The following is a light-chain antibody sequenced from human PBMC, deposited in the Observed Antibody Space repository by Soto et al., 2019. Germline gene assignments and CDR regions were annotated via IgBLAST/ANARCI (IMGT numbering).Light chain of an antibody. Sequence: IQMTPSPSTLSVSFRDSAPITCGASQSISSWLAWYQQKPGKAPKLLIYKASSLESGVPSRFSGSGSGTEFTLTISSLQPDDFATYYCQQYNSVSLLTFGGGTKVDI. CDR2: KAS. V-gene: IGKV1-5*03. CDR3: QQYNSVSLLT. J-gene: IGKJ4*01. CDR1: QSISSW.